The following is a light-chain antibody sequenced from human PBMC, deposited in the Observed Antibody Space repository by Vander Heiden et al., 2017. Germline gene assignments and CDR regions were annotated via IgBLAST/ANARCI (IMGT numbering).Light chain of an antibody. CDR1: QSITSW. Sequence: DIPRTHSPSTLSASEGDRVTSTGRASQSITSWLAWYQQNPVKAPNLLIYKASSLASAVPSRFSGSGSGTEFTLTISSLQPDDFAAYYCQQYSGYSRTFGQGTKVEIK. CDR2: KAS. V-gene: IGKV1-5*03. CDR3: QQYSGYSRT. J-gene: IGKJ1*01.